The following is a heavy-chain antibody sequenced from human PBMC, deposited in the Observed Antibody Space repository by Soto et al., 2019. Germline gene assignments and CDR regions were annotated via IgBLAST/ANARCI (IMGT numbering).Heavy chain of an antibody. CDR3: ARHGQYCSGGSCYFVWFDP. J-gene: IGHJ5*02. CDR1: GGSISSYY. CDR2: IYYSGTT. Sequence: PSETLSLTCTVSGGSISSYYWSWIRQPPGKGLEWIGYIYYSGTTNYNPSLKSRVTISVDTSKNQFSLKLSSVTAADTAVYYCARHGQYCSGGSCYFVWFDPWGQGTLVTVSS. D-gene: IGHD2-15*01. V-gene: IGHV4-59*08.